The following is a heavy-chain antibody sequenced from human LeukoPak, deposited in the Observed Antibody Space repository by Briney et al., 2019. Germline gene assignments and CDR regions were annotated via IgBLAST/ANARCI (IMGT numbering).Heavy chain of an antibody. CDR1: GVSISSYY. D-gene: IGHD6-13*01. CDR3: ARSDSPGIAAAGFDY. CDR2: IYYSGST. Sequence: SETLSLTCTVSGVSISSYYWSWIRQPPGKGLEWIGYIYYSGSTNYNPSLKSRVAISVDTSKNQFSLKLSSVTAADTAVYYCARSDSPGIAAAGFDYWGQGTLVTVSS. J-gene: IGHJ4*02. V-gene: IGHV4-59*08.